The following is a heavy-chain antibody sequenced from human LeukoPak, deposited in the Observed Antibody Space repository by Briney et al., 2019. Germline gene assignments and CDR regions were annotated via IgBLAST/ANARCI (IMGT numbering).Heavy chain of an antibody. CDR1: GFTFSSYA. CDR3: ASSSYYDFWSGYYIYFDY. Sequence: GGSLRLSCAASGFTFSSYAMSWVRQAPGKGLEWVSAISGSGGSTYYADSVKGRFTISRDNSKNTLYLQMNSLRAEDTAVYYCASSSYYDFWSGYYIYFDYWGQGTLVTVSS. D-gene: IGHD3-3*01. V-gene: IGHV3-23*01. J-gene: IGHJ4*02. CDR2: ISGSGGST.